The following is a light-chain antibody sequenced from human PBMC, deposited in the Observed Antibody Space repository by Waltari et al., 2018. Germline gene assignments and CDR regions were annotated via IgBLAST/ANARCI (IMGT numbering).Light chain of an antibody. CDR3: CSYAGRGTYV. V-gene: IGLV2-23*02. CDR2: EVF. Sequence: QSALTQPASVSGTPGQSITISCRGTTSDVGGYSLVSWYQQHPGEAPKLLICEVFKRPPDTSSRFSGAKSGSTASLTISGLQPEDEADYYCCSYAGRGTYVFGSGTKVTVL. J-gene: IGLJ1*01. CDR1: TSDVGGYSL.